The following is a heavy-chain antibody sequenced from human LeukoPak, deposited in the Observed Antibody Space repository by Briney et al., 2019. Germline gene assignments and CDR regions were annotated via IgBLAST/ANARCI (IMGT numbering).Heavy chain of an antibody. D-gene: IGHD5-18*01. J-gene: IGHJ4*02. Sequence: PSGTLSLTCIVSSGSINNHYWSWIPQPPGKGLEWIGYIYNSWNTNYNPSLQSRVTISMDASRKQFSLNLTSVTAADTAVYYCARDQIGYGLDYWGQGTLVTVSS. CDR1: SGSINNHY. V-gene: IGHV4-59*11. CDR3: ARDQIGYGLDY. CDR2: IYNSWNT.